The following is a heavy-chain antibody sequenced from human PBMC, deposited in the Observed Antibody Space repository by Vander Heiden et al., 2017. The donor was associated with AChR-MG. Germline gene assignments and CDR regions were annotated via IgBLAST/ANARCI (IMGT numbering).Heavy chain of an antibody. Sequence: EVQLVETGGGLIQPGGSLRLSCAASGFTVSGNYMSWVRQAPGTGLEWVSFIYNTGSTYYAESVKGRFTISRDNSKNTLYLQMNSLRAEDTAIYYCARAGITGTTPDYWGQGTLVTVSS. J-gene: IGHJ4*02. CDR2: IYNTGST. V-gene: IGHV3-53*02. D-gene: IGHD1-7*01. CDR1: GFTVSGNY. CDR3: ARAGITGTTPDY.